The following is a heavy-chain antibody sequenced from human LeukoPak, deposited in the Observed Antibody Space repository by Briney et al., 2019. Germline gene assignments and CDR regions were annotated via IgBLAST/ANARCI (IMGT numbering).Heavy chain of an antibody. CDR1: GYSFTSYW. D-gene: IGHD6-19*01. V-gene: IGHV5-51*01. J-gene: IGHJ4*02. CDR3: ARPPFGAVAYFDY. Sequence: GESLKISCKGSGYSFTSYWIGWVRQMPGKGLEWMGIIYTRYSPSFQGQVTISADKSISTAYLQWSSLKASDTAMYYCARPPFGAVAYFDYWGQGTLVTVSS. CDR2: IYT.